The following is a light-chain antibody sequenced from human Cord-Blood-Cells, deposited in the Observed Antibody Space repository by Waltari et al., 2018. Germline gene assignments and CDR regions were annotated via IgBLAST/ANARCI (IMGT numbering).Light chain of an antibody. V-gene: IGLV1-40*01. Sequence: QSVLTQPPSVSAAPGQRVPLSCTGSSPNIGAGYDVHWYQQLPGTAPKLLIYGNSNRPSGVPDRFSGSKSGTSASLAITGLQAEDEADYYCQSYDSSLSGVVFGGGTKLTVL. CDR3: QSYDSSLSGVV. CDR1: SPNIGAGYD. J-gene: IGLJ2*01. CDR2: GNS.